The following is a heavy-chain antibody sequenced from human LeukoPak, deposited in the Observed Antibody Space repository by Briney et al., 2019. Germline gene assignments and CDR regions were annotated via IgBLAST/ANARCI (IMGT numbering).Heavy chain of an antibody. CDR3: ARGYSGYDPTYFDY. Sequence: SETLSLTCTVSGGSISSYYWSWIRQPPGEGLEWIGYMYYSGNTKYNPSLKSRVTISGDTSKKQFSLKLSSVTAADTAVYYCARGYSGYDPTYFDYWGQGTLVTVSS. D-gene: IGHD5-12*01. CDR2: MYYSGNT. V-gene: IGHV4-59*01. CDR1: GGSISSYY. J-gene: IGHJ4*02.